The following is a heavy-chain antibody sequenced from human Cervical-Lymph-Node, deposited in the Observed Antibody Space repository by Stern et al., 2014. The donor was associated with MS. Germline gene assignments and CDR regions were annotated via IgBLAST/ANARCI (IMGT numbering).Heavy chain of an antibody. J-gene: IGHJ6*02. CDR1: GFTFSSYS. Sequence: VQLVQSGGGLVQPGGSLRLSCAASGFTFSSYSMNWVRQAPGKGLEWVSYISSSSSTIYYADSVKGRFTISRDNAKNSLYLQMNSLRDEDTAVYYCARDFHGDYVLSPYYYYGMDVWGQGTTVTVSS. V-gene: IGHV3-48*02. CDR3: ARDFHGDYVLSPYYYYGMDV. CDR2: ISSSSSTI. D-gene: IGHD4-17*01.